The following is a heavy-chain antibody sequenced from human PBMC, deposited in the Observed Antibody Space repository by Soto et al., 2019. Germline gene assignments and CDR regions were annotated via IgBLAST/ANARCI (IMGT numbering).Heavy chain of an antibody. CDR3: VRRRGSFLPSYSYCGVDV. V-gene: IGHV2-5*02. Sequence: QITLKESGPTLLKPTQTLTLTCTLSGLSLKSGGVGVGWIRQPPGKALEWVALIFWDDDKRYSPSLMSKLTITKDTSTNHVVLTKTNMDPVDTATYYCVRRRGSFLPSYSYCGVDVWGPGTTVTVSS. CDR2: IFWDDDK. D-gene: IGHD1-1*01. J-gene: IGHJ6*02. CDR1: GLSLKSGGVG.